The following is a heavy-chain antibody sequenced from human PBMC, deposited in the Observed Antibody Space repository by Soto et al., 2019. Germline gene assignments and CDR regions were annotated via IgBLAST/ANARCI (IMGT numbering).Heavy chain of an antibody. CDR1: GFTFSSYV. J-gene: IGHJ4*02. Sequence: QVQLVASGGGVVQPGRSLRLSCAASGFTFSSYVMHWVRQAPGKGLEWVAVISYDGSNKYYADSVKGRFTISIDNSKNTLYLHMNSLRAEDTAVYYCAKDRSVVVVAAALGYWGQGTLVTVSS. CDR2: ISYDGSNK. CDR3: AKDRSVVVVAAALGY. D-gene: IGHD2-15*01. V-gene: IGHV3-30*18.